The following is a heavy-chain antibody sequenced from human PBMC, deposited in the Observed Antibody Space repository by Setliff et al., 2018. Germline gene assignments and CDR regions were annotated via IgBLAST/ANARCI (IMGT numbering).Heavy chain of an antibody. CDR1: GGSITSSTYF. CDR3: AGRAVAVVSGMDV. Sequence: PSETLSLTCTVSGGSITSSTYFWDWIRQPPGKGLEWIGSVYYSGSTYYNPSLKSRVAISVDTSKKQFSLKLRSVTAADTAVYYCAGRAVAVVSGMDVWGQGPRSRLL. V-gene: IGHV4-39*01. J-gene: IGHJ6*02. CDR2: VYYSGST. D-gene: IGHD2-15*01.